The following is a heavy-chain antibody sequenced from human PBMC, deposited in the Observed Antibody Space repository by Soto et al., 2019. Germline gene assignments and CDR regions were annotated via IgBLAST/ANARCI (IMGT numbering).Heavy chain of an antibody. CDR2: ISGSGDYT. D-gene: IGHD4-17*01. J-gene: IGHJ4*01. CDR3: AKDPAGNGDYDVLFDY. Sequence: VQLLESGGGLVQPGGSLRLSCEASGFTFSTFSMSWVRQSPGKGLEWVSAISGSGDYTYNADSVKGRFTLSRDNSKNTLYLQMNNMRADDTAIYYCAKDPAGNGDYDVLFDYWCHGPLVTVSS. CDR1: GFTFSTFS. V-gene: IGHV3-23*01.